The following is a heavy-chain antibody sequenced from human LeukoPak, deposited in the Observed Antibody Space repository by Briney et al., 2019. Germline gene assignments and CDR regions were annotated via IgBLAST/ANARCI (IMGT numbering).Heavy chain of an antibody. V-gene: IGHV3-30*02. D-gene: IGHD2-15*01. CDR1: GFTFSTYG. Sequence: PGGSLRLSCAASGFTFSTYGMHWVRQAPGKGLEWVAFIRYDGSNKYADSVKGRFTISRDNSKNTLFLQMNSLRAEDTAVYYCAIDGGTHGEYYSYYMDVWGKGTTVTVSS. CDR3: AIDGGTHGEYYSYYMDV. CDR2: IRYDGSNK. J-gene: IGHJ6*03.